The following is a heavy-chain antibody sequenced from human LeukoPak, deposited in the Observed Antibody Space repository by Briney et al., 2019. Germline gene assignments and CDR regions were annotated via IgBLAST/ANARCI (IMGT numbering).Heavy chain of an antibody. J-gene: IGHJ4*02. D-gene: IGHD5-18*01. CDR3: ARDLAYSRLDY. CDR1: GLTFSSSW. V-gene: IGHV3-7*01. Sequence: GGSLRLSCAVSGLTFSSSWMDWVRQAPGEGLEWVASINPDGNKEYSADSVKGRFTISRDNAENSLYLQMNSLRVEDTAFYYCARDLAYSRLDYWGQGMLVTVSS. CDR2: INPDGNKE.